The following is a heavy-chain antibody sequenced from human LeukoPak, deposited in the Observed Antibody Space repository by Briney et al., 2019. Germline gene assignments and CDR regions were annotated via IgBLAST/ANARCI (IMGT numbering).Heavy chain of an antibody. CDR2: IYESGTI. V-gene: IGHV4-31*03. CDR3: AKWGHRRGFDY. J-gene: IGHJ4*02. CDR1: GGRISNGGYY. D-gene: IGHD1-14*01. Sequence: SETLSLTCTVSGGRISNGGYYWSWIRQHPGKGLEWIGYIYESGTIYYSPALQRRVTISVDTTDNKFSLKLRLWTAAGAAVYYCAKWGHRRGFDYWGQGTLVTVSS.